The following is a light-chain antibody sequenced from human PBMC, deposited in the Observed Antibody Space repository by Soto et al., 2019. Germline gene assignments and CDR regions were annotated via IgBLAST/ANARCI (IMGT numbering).Light chain of an antibody. J-gene: IGKJ1*01. CDR3: HQHYSHPQT. CDR1: QSILYTSSKRNY. Sequence: DIVMTQSPDSLAVSLGERATLNCKSSQSILYTSSKRNYLAWYQYKPGQPPKLLVYWASTRESGVPARFSGSGSETDFTLTISSLQAEDVAVYYCHQHYSHPQTFGQGTRVEIK. CDR2: WAS. V-gene: IGKV4-1*01.